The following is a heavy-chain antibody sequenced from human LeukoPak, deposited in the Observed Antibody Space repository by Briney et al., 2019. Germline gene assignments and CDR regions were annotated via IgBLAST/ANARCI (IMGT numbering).Heavy chain of an antibody. Sequence: GGSLRLSCAAYGFTFSNYAMSWVRQAPGKGLEWVSVISGTGGSTYYADSVKGRFTISRDNSMNTVYLQMNGLRAEDTAVYYCAKDMYDFWSGTDYWGQGTLVTVSS. D-gene: IGHD3-3*01. CDR1: GFTFSNYA. CDR2: ISGTGGST. CDR3: AKDMYDFWSGTDY. V-gene: IGHV3-23*01. J-gene: IGHJ4*02.